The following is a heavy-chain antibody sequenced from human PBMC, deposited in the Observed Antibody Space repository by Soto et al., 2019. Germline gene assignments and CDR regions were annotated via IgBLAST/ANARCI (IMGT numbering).Heavy chain of an antibody. Sequence: PGGSLRLSCAASGFTVSSNYMSWVRQAPGKGLEWVSVIYSGGSTYYADSVKGRFTISRDNSKNTLYLQMNSLRAEDTAVYYCARERGYDSSGYYYFDYWGQGTLVTVSS. CDR1: GFTVSSNY. CDR3: ARERGYDSSGYYYFDY. D-gene: IGHD3-22*01. J-gene: IGHJ4*02. V-gene: IGHV3-53*01. CDR2: IYSGGST.